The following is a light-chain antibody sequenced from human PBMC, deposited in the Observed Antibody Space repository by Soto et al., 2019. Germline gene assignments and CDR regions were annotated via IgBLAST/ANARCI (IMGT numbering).Light chain of an antibody. CDR3: QQSYGTPRT. J-gene: IGKJ1*01. V-gene: IGKV1-39*01. Sequence: DIQMTQSPSSLSASVGDRVTITCRASQSISFYLNWYQQKPGNAPKVLIYAASNLQTGVPSRFSGSGSGTDFTLTISSLQPEDFATYYCQQSYGTPRTFGQGTKVDIK. CDR2: AAS. CDR1: QSISFY.